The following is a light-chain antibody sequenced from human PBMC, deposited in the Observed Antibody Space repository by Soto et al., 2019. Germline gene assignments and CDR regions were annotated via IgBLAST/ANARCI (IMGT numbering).Light chain of an antibody. V-gene: IGKV3-11*01. J-gene: IGKJ1*01. Sequence: EIVLTQSPATLSSSPGETATLSCRASQYVGTRLAWYQHKPGQAPRLLIYYTSNRATGIPARFSGSGSGTDFTLTIDCLAPEDFAIYYCHQRQNWPRTFGQGTKVDIK. CDR2: YTS. CDR1: QYVGTR. CDR3: HQRQNWPRT.